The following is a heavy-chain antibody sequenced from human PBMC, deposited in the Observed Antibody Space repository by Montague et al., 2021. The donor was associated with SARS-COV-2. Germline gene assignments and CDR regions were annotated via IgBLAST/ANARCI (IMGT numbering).Heavy chain of an antibody. CDR2: INHSGST. CDR1: GGSFSGYY. Sequence: SETLSLTCAVYGGSFSGYYRNWIRQPPGKGLEWIGGINHSGSTNYNPSLKSRVTMSVDTSKNQFSLKLSSVTAADTAVYYCARGARQGYGFRLGSFDSWGQGTLVTVSS. V-gene: IGHV4-34*01. J-gene: IGHJ4*02. CDR3: ARGARQGYGFRLGSFDS. D-gene: IGHD3-10*01.